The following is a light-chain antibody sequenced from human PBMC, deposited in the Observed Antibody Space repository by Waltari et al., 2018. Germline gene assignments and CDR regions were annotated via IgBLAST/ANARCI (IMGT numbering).Light chain of an antibody. CDR2: RNT. V-gene: IGLV1-40*01. CDR1: SSDVGGYNY. J-gene: IGLJ3*02. Sequence: QSALTQPASVSGSPGQSITISCTGTSSDVGGYNYVSWYQQVPGTAPKFLIYRNTNRPSGVPARFSGSKSGTSASLAITGLQAEDEADYYCQSYDSSLSGSVFGGGTKLTVL. CDR3: QSYDSSLSGSV.